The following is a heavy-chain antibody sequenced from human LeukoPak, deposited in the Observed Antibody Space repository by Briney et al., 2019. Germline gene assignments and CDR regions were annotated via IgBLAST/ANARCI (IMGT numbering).Heavy chain of an antibody. CDR3: ARAYSGSYAVIPIDY. CDR2: INHSGST. V-gene: IGHV4-34*01. D-gene: IGHD1-26*01. CDR1: GGSFSGYY. Sequence: SETLSLTCAVYGGSFSGYYWSWIRQPPGKGLEWIGEINHSGSTNYNPSLKSRVTISVDTSKNQFSLKLTSVTAADTAVYYCARAYSGSYAVIPIDYWGQGTLVTVSS. J-gene: IGHJ4*02.